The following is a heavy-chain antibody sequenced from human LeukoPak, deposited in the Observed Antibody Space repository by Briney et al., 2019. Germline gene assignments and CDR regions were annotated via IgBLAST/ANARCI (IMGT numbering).Heavy chain of an antibody. J-gene: IGHJ4*02. CDR3: AGVPAALYYLDY. V-gene: IGHV4-34*01. CDR1: GGSFSGYY. D-gene: IGHD2-2*01. Sequence: SETLSLTCAVYGGSFSGYYWSWIRQPPGKGLEWIGEINHSGSTNYNPSLKSRVTISVDTSKNQFSLKLSSVTAADTAVYYCAGVPAALYYLDYWGQGTLVTVSS. CDR2: INHSGST.